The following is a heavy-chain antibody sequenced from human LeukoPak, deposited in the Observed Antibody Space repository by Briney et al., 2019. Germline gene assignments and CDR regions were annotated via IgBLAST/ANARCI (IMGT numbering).Heavy chain of an antibody. D-gene: IGHD3-9*01. CDR1: GFSFSSYA. J-gene: IGHJ4*02. Sequence: PGGSLSLSCAASGFSFSSYAMSWVRHAPGHGLMWVSAISGSGGSTYYEDSVKGRFTISRDNSKNTLYLQMNSLRAEDTAVYYCAKGGSELRYFDWLLEYDYWGQGTLVTVSS. CDR3: AKGGSELRYFDWLLEYDY. CDR2: ISGSGGST. V-gene: IGHV3-23*01.